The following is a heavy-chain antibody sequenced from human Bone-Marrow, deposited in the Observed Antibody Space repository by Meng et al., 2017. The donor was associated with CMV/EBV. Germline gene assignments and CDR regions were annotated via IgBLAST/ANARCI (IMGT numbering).Heavy chain of an antibody. CDR2: IIPILGIA. Sequence: SVKVSCKASGGTFSNYAISWVRQAPGQGLEWMGGIIPILGIANYAQKFQGRVTMTEDTSTDTAYMELSSLRSEDTAVYYCATERYCSSTSCVGWFDPWGQGTLVTVSS. V-gene: IGHV1-69*10. D-gene: IGHD2-2*01. CDR3: ATERYCSSTSCVGWFDP. J-gene: IGHJ5*02. CDR1: GGTFSNYA.